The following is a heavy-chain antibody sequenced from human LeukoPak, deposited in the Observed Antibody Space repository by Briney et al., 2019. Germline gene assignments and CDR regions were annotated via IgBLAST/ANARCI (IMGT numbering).Heavy chain of an antibody. V-gene: IGHV1-69*13. CDR2: IIPIFGTA. J-gene: IGHJ6*03. D-gene: IGHD3-3*01. CDR3: ARGVNDFWSGYYTNYYYYYMDV. Sequence: GASVKVSCKASGGTFSSYAISWVRQAPGQGLEWMGGIIPIFGTANYAQKFQGRVTITADESTSTAYMELSSLRSEDTAVYYCARGVNDFWSGYYTNYYYYYMDVWGQGTTVTVSS. CDR1: GGTFSSYA.